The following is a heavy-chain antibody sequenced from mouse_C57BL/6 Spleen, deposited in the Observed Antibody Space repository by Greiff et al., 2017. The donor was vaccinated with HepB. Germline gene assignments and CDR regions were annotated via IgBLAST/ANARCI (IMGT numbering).Heavy chain of an antibody. CDR3: VRQGAYSPY. Sequence: EVHLVESGGGLVQPKGSLKLSCAASGFSFNTYAMNWVRQAPGKGLEWVARIRSKSNNYATYYADSVKDRFTISRDDSESMLYLQMNNLKTEDTAMYYCVRQGAYSPYWGQGTSVTVSS. J-gene: IGHJ4*01. D-gene: IGHD2-12*01. V-gene: IGHV10-1*01. CDR2: IRSKSNNYAT. CDR1: GFSFNTYA.